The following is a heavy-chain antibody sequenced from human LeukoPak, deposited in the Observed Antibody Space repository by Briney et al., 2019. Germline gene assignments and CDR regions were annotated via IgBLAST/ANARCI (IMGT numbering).Heavy chain of an antibody. CDR1: GYTFTSYG. D-gene: IGHD3-22*01. Sequence: GASVTVSCKASGYTFTSYGISWVRQAPGQGLEWMGWINPNSGGTNYAQKFQGRVTMTRDTSISTAYMELSRLRSDDTAVYYCARGGDGSGWYEVYYDSSGYYYGWDYWGQGTLVTVSS. CDR2: INPNSGGT. CDR3: ARGGDGSGWYEVYYDSSGYYYGWDY. V-gene: IGHV1-2*02. J-gene: IGHJ4*02.